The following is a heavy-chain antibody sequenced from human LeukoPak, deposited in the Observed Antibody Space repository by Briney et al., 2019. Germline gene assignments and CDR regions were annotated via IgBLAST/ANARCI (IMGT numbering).Heavy chain of an antibody. J-gene: IGHJ4*02. D-gene: IGHD3-3*01. Sequence: GGSLRLSCAASGFTFSSYAIHWVRQAPGKGLEWVAVISYDGSNKYYADSVKGRFSISRDNSKNTLYLQMNSLRADDTAVYYYARRYDGFDYWGQGTLVTVSS. CDR2: ISYDGSNK. CDR1: GFTFSSYA. CDR3: ARRYDGFDY. V-gene: IGHV3-30-3*01.